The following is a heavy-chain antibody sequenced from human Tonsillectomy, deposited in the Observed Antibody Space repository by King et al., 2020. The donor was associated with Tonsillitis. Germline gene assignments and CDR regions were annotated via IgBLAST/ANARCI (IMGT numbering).Heavy chain of an antibody. CDR1: GYTFTSYY. V-gene: IGHV1-46*03. CDR3: ARPDGLASQGTSYYFDY. CDR2: INPSGGST. Sequence: VQLVQSGAEVKKPGASVKVSCKASGYTFTSYYLHWVRQAPGQGLEWMGIINPSGGSTSYAQKFQGRVTMTRDTSTSTVYMELSSLRSEDTAVYYCARPDGLASQGTSYYFDYWGQGTLVTVSS. J-gene: IGHJ4*02. D-gene: IGHD6-19*01.